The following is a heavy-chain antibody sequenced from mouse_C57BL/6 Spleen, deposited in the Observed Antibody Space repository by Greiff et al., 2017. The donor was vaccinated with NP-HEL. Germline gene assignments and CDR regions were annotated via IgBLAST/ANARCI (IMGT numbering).Heavy chain of an antibody. CDR2: IDPSDSYT. V-gene: IGHV1-50*01. Sequence: VQLQQSGAELVKPGASVKLSCKASGYTFTSYWMQWVKQRPGQGLEWIGEIDPSDSYTNYNQKFKGKATLTADTSSSTAYMQLSSLTSEDSAVYYCARSSGRYFDYWGQGTTLTVSS. J-gene: IGHJ2*01. CDR1: GYTFTSYW. D-gene: IGHD4-1*02. CDR3: ARSSGRYFDY.